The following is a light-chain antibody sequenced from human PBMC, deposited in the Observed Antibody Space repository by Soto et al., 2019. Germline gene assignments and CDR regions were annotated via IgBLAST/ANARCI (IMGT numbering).Light chain of an antibody. Sequence: DIVMTQSPLSLPVTPGEPASISCRSSQSLLHSNGYNYLDWYLQKPGQSPQLLIYLGSYRASGVPDRFSGSGSGTDFTLKIGRVEAEDVGVYYCMQALQTRTFGQGTKV. CDR2: LGS. V-gene: IGKV2-28*01. J-gene: IGKJ1*01. CDR3: MQALQTRT. CDR1: QSLLHSNGYNY.